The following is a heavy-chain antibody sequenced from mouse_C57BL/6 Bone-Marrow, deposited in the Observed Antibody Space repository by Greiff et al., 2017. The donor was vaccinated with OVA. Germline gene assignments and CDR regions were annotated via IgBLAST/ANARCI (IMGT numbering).Heavy chain of an antibody. CDR2: IDPETGGT. CDR1: GYTFTDYE. Sequence: QVHVKQSGAELVRPGASVTLSCKASGYTFTDYEMHWVKQTPVHGLEWIGAIDPETGGTAYNQKFKGKAILTADKSSSTAYMELRSLTSEDSAVYYCTTYYYGSSYGFDYWGQGTTRTVSS. J-gene: IGHJ2*01. D-gene: IGHD1-1*01. CDR3: TTYYYGSSYGFDY. V-gene: IGHV1-15*01.